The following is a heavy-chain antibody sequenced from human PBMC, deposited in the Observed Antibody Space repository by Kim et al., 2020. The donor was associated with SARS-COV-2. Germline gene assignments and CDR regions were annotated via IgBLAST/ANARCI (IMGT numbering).Heavy chain of an antibody. D-gene: IGHD6-13*01. CDR3: ARERLYSSSWYNWFDP. J-gene: IGHJ5*02. Sequence: SVKSRITINPDTSKTQFSLQLNSVTPEDTAVYYCARERLYSSSWYNWFDPWGQGTLVTVSS. V-gene: IGHV6-1*01.